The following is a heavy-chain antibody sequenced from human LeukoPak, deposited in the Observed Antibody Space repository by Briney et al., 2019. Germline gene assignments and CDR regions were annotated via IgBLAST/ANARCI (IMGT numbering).Heavy chain of an antibody. J-gene: IGHJ4*02. D-gene: IGHD3-16*01. Sequence: SETLSLTCTVSGGSISSHYWSWIRQPPGKGLEWIGYIYYSGSTNYNPSLKSRVTISVDTSKNQFSLKLSSVTAADTAVYYCARAAGGRYFDYWGQGTLVTVSS. CDR2: IYYSGST. CDR1: GGSISSHY. CDR3: ARAAGGRYFDY. V-gene: IGHV4-59*11.